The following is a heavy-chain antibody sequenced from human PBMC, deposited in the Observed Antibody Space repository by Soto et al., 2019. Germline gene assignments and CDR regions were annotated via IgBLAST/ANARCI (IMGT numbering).Heavy chain of an antibody. CDR2: ISYDGSNK. Sequence: QVQLVESGGGVVQPGRSLRLSCAASGFTFSSYGMHWVRQAPGKGLEWVAVISYDGSNKYYADSVKGRFTISRDNSKNTLYLQINSLRAEDTAVYYCAKGTVVEPAALLSFDYWGQGTLVTFAA. CDR3: AKGTVVEPAALLSFDY. J-gene: IGHJ4*02. CDR1: GFTFSSYG. V-gene: IGHV3-30*18. D-gene: IGHD2-2*01.